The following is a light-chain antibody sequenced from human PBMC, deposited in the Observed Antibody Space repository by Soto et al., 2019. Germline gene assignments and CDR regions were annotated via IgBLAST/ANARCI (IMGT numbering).Light chain of an antibody. J-gene: IGKJ4*01. V-gene: IGKV1-5*03. CDR1: QSISSW. Sequence: DIQMTQSPSTLSASVGDRVTITCRASQSISSWLAWYQQKPGKAPKLLIYKASSLESGVPSRFSGSGSGTEFTLTISSLQPDDFAMYYCQQYKRFSLTFGGGTKVEIK. CDR2: KAS. CDR3: QQYKRFSLT.